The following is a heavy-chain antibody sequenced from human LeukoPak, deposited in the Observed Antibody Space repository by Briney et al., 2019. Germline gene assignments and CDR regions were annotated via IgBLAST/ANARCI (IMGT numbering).Heavy chain of an antibody. CDR1: GGTFSSYA. V-gene: IGHV1-69*05. CDR3: ARASGWNDPIGP. J-gene: IGHJ5*02. Sequence: GASVKVSCTASGGTFSSYAISWVRQAPGQGLEWMGGIIPIFGTANYAQKFQGRVTITTDESTSTAYMELSSLRSEDTAVYYCARASGWNDPIGPWGQGTLVTVSS. D-gene: IGHD1-1*01. CDR2: IIPIFGTA.